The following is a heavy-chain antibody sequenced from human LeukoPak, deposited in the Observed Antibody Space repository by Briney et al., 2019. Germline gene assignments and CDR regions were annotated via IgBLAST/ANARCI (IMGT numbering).Heavy chain of an antibody. J-gene: IGHJ5*02. CDR2: INPNSGGT. Sequence: ASVKVSCKASGYTFTGYYMHWVRQAPGQGLEWMGWINPNSGGTNYAQKFQGRVTMTRDTSISTAYMELSRLRSDDTAVYYCARDQNLLLWFGELLSHWFDPWGQGTLVTVSS. D-gene: IGHD3-10*01. V-gene: IGHV1-2*02. CDR1: GYTFTGYY. CDR3: ARDQNLLLWFGELLSHWFDP.